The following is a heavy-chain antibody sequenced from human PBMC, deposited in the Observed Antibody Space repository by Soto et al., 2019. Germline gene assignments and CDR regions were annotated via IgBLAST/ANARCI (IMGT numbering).Heavy chain of an antibody. Sequence: GESLKISCKGSGYSFTSYWIGWVRQMPGKGLEWMGIIYPGDSDTRYSPSFQGQVTISADKSISTAYLQWSSLKASDTAMYYCARSDYEFWSGRYYYGMDVWGQGNTVTVSS. CDR1: GYSFTSYW. D-gene: IGHD3-3*01. CDR2: IYPGDSDT. CDR3: ARSDYEFWSGRYYYGMDV. V-gene: IGHV5-51*01. J-gene: IGHJ6*02.